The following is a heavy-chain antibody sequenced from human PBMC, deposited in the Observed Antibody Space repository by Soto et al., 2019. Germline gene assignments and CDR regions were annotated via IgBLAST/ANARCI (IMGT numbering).Heavy chain of an antibody. V-gene: IGHV4-30-4*01. CDR2: IYYSGST. D-gene: IGHD3-3*01. CDR1: GGSISSGDYY. Sequence: QVQLQESGPGLVKPSQTLSLTCTVSGGSISSGDYYWSWIRQPPGKGLEWIGYIYYSGSTYYNPSLQRRVTISVDTSKNQFSLKLSSVTAADTAVYYCAREPIFGVVTLFDYWGQGTLVTVSS. J-gene: IGHJ4*02. CDR3: AREPIFGVVTLFDY.